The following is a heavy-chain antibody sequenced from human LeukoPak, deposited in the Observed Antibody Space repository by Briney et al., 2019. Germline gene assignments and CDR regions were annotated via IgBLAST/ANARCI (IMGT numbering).Heavy chain of an antibody. CDR1: GFTVSSNY. D-gene: IGHD3-22*01. CDR2: ISNDGDT. CDR3: AKPIPYYYGLGDFDY. Sequence: GGSLRLSCAASGFTVSSNYMSWVRQGPGKGLECVSVISNDGDTYYADSVKGRFTISRDNSKNTLYLQMNSLRAEDTAVYYCAKPIPYYYGLGDFDYWGQGTLVTVSS. V-gene: IGHV3-53*01. J-gene: IGHJ4*02.